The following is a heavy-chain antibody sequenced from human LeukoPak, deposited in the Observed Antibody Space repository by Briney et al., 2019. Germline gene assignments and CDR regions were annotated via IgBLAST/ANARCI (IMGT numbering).Heavy chain of an antibody. CDR2: IYSGGAT. CDR1: GFTVSGNY. J-gene: IGHJ6*03. Sequence: PGGSLRLFCAASGFTVSGNYMSWVRQAPGKGLEWVSVIYSGGATYYADSVKGRFTISRHNSKKTLYLHMNSLRADDTAVYYCARASPGYDLSYYMDVWGKGTTVTVSS. CDR3: ARASPGYDLSYYMDV. V-gene: IGHV3-53*01. D-gene: IGHD5-12*01.